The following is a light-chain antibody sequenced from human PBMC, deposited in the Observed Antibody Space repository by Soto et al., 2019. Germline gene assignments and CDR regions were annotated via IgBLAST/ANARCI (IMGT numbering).Light chain of an antibody. V-gene: IGLV2-14*03. CDR3: SSYTSSSTRV. CDR1: SSDVGAYDY. J-gene: IGLJ1*01. CDR2: DVS. Sequence: QSVLPQPASVSGSPGQSITVSCTGTSSDVGAYDYVSWYQHHPGKAPKLMIYDVSYRPSGVSNRFSGSKSGNTASLTISGLQAEDEADYYCSSYTSSSTRVFGTGTKVTV.